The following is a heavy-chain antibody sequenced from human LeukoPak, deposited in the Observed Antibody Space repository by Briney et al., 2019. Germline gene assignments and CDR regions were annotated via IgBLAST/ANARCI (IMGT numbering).Heavy chain of an antibody. CDR2: IYYSGST. CDR3: ARGFGLETPLYDP. V-gene: IGHV4-39*07. CDR1: GGSISSSSYY. D-gene: IGHD1-1*01. J-gene: IGHJ5*02. Sequence: PSETLSLTCTVSGGSISSSSYYWGWIRQPPGKGLEWIGSIYYSGSTYYNPSLKSRVTISVDTSKNQFSLKLSSVTAADTAVYYCARGFGLETPLYDPWGQGTLVTVFS.